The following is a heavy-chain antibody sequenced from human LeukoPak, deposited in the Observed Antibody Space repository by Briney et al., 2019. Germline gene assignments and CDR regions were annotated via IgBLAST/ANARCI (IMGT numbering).Heavy chain of an antibody. V-gene: IGHV3-53*01. J-gene: IGHJ4*02. CDR3: AKIDSSSDC. D-gene: IGHD6-6*01. CDR2: IYSGGGT. CDR1: GFTVSGNY. Sequence: GGSLRLSCAASGFTVSGNYMSWVRQAPGRGLQWVSVIYSGGGTYYADSVKGRFTISRDNSKNTLYLQMNGLRAEDTAVYYCAKIDSSSDCWGQGTLVTVSS.